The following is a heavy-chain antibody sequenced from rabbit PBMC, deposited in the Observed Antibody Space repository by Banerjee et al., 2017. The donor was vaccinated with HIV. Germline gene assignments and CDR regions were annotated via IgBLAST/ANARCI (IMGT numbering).Heavy chain of an antibody. J-gene: IGHJ4*01. V-gene: IGHV1S45*01. CDR3: ARDLAGVIGWNFDL. CDR1: GFTLSSYW. D-gene: IGHD4-1*01. Sequence: QEQLEESGGGLVQPEGSLTLTCTASGFTLSSYWMSWVRQAPGKGLEWIGSITAGKDITYYASWAKGRFTISQTSSTTVTLQMTSLTAADTATYFCARDLAGVIGWNFDLWGPGTLVTVS. CDR2: ITAGKDIT.